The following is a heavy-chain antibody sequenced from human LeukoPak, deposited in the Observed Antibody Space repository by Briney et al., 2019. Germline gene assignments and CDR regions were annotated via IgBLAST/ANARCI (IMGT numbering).Heavy chain of an antibody. J-gene: IGHJ1*01. V-gene: IGHV4-59*01. CDR1: GGSISTYY. CDR2: IYHSGST. CDR3: ARGGAARLHFQN. D-gene: IGHD6-6*01. Sequence: SETLSLTCTVSGGSISTYYWNWIRQSPGKGLEWIGYIYHSGSTNYNPSLQSRVTISVDTSKNQFSLNLNSVTAADTAVYYCARGGAARLHFQNWGQGTLVTVSS.